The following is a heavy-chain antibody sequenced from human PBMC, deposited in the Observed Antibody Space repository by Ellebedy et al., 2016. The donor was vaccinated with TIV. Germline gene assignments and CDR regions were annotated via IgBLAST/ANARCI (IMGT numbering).Heavy chain of an antibody. CDR3: ARDEEGDGYSKFDY. V-gene: IGHV1-24*01. Sequence: ASVKVSXKVSGYTLTELSMHWVRQAPGKGLEWMGGFDPEDGETIYAQKFQGRVTMTEDTSTDTAYMELSSLRAEDTAVYYCARDEEGDGYSKFDYWGQGTLVTVSA. CDR1: GYTLTELS. D-gene: IGHD5-24*01. CDR2: FDPEDGET. J-gene: IGHJ4*02.